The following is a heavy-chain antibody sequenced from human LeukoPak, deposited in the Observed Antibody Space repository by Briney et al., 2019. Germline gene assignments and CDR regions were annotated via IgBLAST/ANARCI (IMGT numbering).Heavy chain of an antibody. CDR3: AKGAYSGWYWGSTFLFDY. Sequence: PGGSLRLSCAASGFTVSSNYMSWVRQAPGKGLEWVSVIYSGGSTYYADSVKGRFTISRDNSKNTLYLQMNSLRAEDTAVYYCAKGAYSGWYWGSTFLFDYWGQGTLVTVSS. CDR2: IYSGGST. CDR1: GFTVSSNY. V-gene: IGHV3-53*01. J-gene: IGHJ4*02. D-gene: IGHD6-19*01.